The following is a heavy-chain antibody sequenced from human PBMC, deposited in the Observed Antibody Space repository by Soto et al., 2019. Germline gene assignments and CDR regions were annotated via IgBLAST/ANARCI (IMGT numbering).Heavy chain of an antibody. J-gene: IGHJ4*02. Sequence: EVQLVESGGGLVQPGGSLRLSCAASGFTVSTKYMSWVRQAPGKGLEGVSVIYSGGSTFYADSVRGRFTISRDNSKNTVNLQMNSLRAEDTAVYYCARDPWAADYWGQGTLVTVSS. CDR2: IYSGGST. CDR3: ARDPWAADY. CDR1: GFTVSTKY. V-gene: IGHV3-66*01. D-gene: IGHD3-16*01.